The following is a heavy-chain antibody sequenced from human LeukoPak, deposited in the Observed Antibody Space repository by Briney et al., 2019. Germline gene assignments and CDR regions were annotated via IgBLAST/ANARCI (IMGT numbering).Heavy chain of an antibody. CDR1: GFSFSDSY. CDR3: ARDKEYGANFDY. D-gene: IGHD4-17*01. Sequence: PGGSLRLSCAASGFSFSDSYMTWIRQAPGKGLECVAYISSGETTTWYADSVKGRFTISRDNAKKSLYLQMNSLRAEDTAVYYCARDKEYGANFDYWGQGTLVTVSS. CDR2: ISSGETTT. J-gene: IGHJ4*02. V-gene: IGHV3-11*04.